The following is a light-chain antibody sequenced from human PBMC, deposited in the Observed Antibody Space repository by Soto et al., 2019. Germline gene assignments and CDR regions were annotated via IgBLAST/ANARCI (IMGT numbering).Light chain of an antibody. CDR3: QSYDTGLSGSEV. CDR1: SSNIGAGYD. J-gene: IGLJ1*01. CDR2: ASS. Sequence: QSVLTQPPSVSGAPGQRVTISCTGSSSNIGAGYDVNWYQQLPGTAPKLVIFASSNRPSGVPDRFSGSKSGTSASLTITGLQTEDEADYYCQSYDTGLSGSEVFGTGTKLTVL. V-gene: IGLV1-40*01.